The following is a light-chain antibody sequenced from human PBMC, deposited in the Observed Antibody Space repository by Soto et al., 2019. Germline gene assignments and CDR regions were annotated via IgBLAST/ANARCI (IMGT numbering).Light chain of an antibody. CDR3: QQYGSSPYT. CDR2: GAS. V-gene: IGKV3-20*01. J-gene: IGKJ2*01. CDR1: QTISNSY. Sequence: EIVLTQSPGTLSLSPGERATLSCRASQTISNSYLAWYQQKPGQAPRLLIFGASNRATGIPDRFSGSGSGTDFTLTISRLEPEDFAVFYCQQYGSSPYTFGQGTKLENK.